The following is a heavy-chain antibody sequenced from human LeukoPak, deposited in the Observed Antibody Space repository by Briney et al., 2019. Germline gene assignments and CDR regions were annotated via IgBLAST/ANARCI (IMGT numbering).Heavy chain of an antibody. V-gene: IGHV4-59*01. CDR2: IYYSGST. CDR3: ARGAGWYNY. Sequence: PSETLSLTCTVSGGSISSYYWSWIRQPPGKGLEWIGYIYYSGSTNYNPSLESRVTISVDTSKNQFSLKMNSMTAADTAVYFCARGAGWYNYWGQGTLVTVSS. D-gene: IGHD6-19*01. J-gene: IGHJ4*02. CDR1: GGSISSYY.